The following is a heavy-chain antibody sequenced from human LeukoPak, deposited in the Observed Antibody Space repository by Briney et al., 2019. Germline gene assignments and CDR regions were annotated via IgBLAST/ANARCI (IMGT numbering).Heavy chain of an antibody. V-gene: IGHV3-30*14. Sequence: PGGSLRLSCAASGFTFSNYAMHWVRQAPGKGLEWVALMSYDGSNKFYADSVKGRFTISRDNSKNTLYLQMSSLRADDTAVYFCARGHGDYWGQGTLVIVSS. CDR1: GFTFSNYA. J-gene: IGHJ4*02. CDR2: MSYDGSNK. CDR3: ARGHGDY.